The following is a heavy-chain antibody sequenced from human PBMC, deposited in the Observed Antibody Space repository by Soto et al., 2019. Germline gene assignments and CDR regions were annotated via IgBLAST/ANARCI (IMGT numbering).Heavy chain of an antibody. CDR1: GSTFSSYD. Sequence: QVQLVESGGNVVQPGRSLRLSCAASGSTFSSYDIHWVRQAPGKGLEWVAHISPNGNNAFYADSVKGRFTISRDNARKTVYLQVNSLRPEDTAVFHCVRGPSHGAFDIWGQGTLVTVSS. CDR2: ISPNGNNA. V-gene: IGHV3-30-3*01. J-gene: IGHJ3*02. CDR3: VRGPSHGAFDI.